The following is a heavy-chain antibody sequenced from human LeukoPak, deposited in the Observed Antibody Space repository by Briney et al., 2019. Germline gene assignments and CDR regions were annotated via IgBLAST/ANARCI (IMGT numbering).Heavy chain of an antibody. Sequence: SETLSLTCAVYGGSFSGYYWSWIRQPPGKGLEWIGEINHSGSTNYNPSLKSRVTISVDTSKNQFSLKLSSVTAADTAVYYCARGERRIVVVVAATLFYAFDIWGQGTMVTVSS. CDR1: GGSFSGYY. V-gene: IGHV4-34*01. J-gene: IGHJ3*02. CDR2: INHSGST. D-gene: IGHD2-15*01. CDR3: ARGERRIVVVVAATLFYAFDI.